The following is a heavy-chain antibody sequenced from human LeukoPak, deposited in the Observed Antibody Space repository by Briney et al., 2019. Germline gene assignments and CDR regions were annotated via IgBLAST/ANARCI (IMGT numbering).Heavy chain of an antibody. CDR1: GYTFTGYY. D-gene: IGHD6-13*01. CDR2: INPNSGGT. Sequence: GASVKVSCKASGYTFTGYYMHWVRQAPGQGLEWMGWINPNSGGTNYAQKFQGRVTMTRDTSISTAYMELSRLRSDDTAVYYCARFGLVLAAGTFVDPDLWGRGTLVTVSS. V-gene: IGHV1-2*02. CDR3: ARFGLVLAAGTFVDPDL. J-gene: IGHJ2*01.